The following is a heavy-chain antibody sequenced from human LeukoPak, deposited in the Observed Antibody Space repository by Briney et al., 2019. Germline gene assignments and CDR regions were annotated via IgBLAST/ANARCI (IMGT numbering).Heavy chain of an antibody. CDR3: ARDLPVSGAYHNFDC. D-gene: IGHD4/OR15-4a*01. CDR2: IYSGSDYI. V-gene: IGHV3-21*01. J-gene: IGHJ4*02. Sequence: GGSLRLSCVASGFTFSSDRMNWVRQAPGKGLEWVSTIYSGSDYIYYADSVKGRFTISRDNAKNSLYLQMNSLRVKDTAVYYCARDLPVSGAYHNFDCWGQGTLVTVSS. CDR1: GFTFSSDR.